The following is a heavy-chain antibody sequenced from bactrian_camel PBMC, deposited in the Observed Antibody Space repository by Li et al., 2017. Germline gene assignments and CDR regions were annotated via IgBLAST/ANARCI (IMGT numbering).Heavy chain of an antibody. V-gene: IGHV3S53*01. Sequence: VQLVESGGGSVQAGGSLTLSCAAGRYTYKRNCMAWFRRHSGQGREGIAAIAADGRTKYADSVQGRFTISRDGAKNVILLQMDSLKPEDTSTYYCAADLVTDGPFLNDTEYYYWGQGTQVTVS. J-gene: IGHJ4*01. CDR2: IAADGRT. D-gene: IGHD1*01. CDR1: RYTYKRNC. CDR3: AADLVTDGPFLNDTEYYY.